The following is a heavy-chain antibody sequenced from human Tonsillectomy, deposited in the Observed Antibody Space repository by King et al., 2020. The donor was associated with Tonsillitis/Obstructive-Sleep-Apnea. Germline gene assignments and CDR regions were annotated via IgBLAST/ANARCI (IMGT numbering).Heavy chain of an antibody. D-gene: IGHD6-13*01. CDR3: ASDSNPLIAAAFYDAFDI. V-gene: IGHV3-7*03. Sequence: VQLVESGGALVQPGGSLRLSCAASGFTFSSYWMTWVRQAPGKGLEWVANIRQDGSEKNYVDSVKGRFTISRDNAKNSLYLQMNSLRAEDTAVYYCASDSNPLIAAAFYDAFDIWGHGTMVTVSS. CDR2: IRQDGSEK. J-gene: IGHJ3*02. CDR1: GFTFSSYW.